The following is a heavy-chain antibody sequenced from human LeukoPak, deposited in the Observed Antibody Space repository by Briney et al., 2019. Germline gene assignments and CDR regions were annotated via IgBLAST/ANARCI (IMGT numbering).Heavy chain of an antibody. CDR2: ISSDGSNN. J-gene: IGHJ4*02. V-gene: IGHV3-30-3*01. Sequence: AGRSLSLSCAASGFTFNSYAMHWVRQAPGKGLEWVAVISSDGSNNYYADSVKGRFTISRDNSKNTLYLQVNSLRAEDTAVYYCARDRYSSGWYGDFDCWGQGTLVTVSS. CDR3: ARDRYSSGWYGDFDC. D-gene: IGHD6-19*01. CDR1: GFTFNSYA.